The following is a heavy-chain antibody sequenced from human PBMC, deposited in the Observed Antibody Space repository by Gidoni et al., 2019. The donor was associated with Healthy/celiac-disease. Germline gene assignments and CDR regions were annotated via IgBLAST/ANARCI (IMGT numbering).Heavy chain of an antibody. CDR3: TRESPLSSGYYFDY. J-gene: IGHJ4*02. CDR1: GFTFGDYA. CDR2: IRSKAYGGTT. Sequence: EVQLVESGGGLVKPGRSLRLSCTASGFTFGDYAMSWFRQAPGKGLEWVGFIRSKAYGGTTEYAASVKGRFTISRDDSKSIAYLQMNSLKTEDTAVYYCTRESPLSSGYYFDYWGQGTLVTVSS. D-gene: IGHD3-22*01. V-gene: IGHV3-49*05.